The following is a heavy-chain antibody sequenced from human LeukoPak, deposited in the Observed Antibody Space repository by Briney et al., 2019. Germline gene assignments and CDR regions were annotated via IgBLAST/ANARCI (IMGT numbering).Heavy chain of an antibody. V-gene: IGHV3-23*01. J-gene: IGHJ4*02. D-gene: IGHD1-26*01. CDR3: AKDLWWDSLYYFDY. Sequence: GGSLRLSCTASGFTFSSFGMSWVRQAPGKGLEWVSTITDGSGAKYYADSVKGRFTISRDNSKNTLCLQMNSLRAEDTAVYYCAKDLWWDSLYYFDYWGQGTLVTVSS. CDR1: GFTFSSFG. CDR2: ITDGSGAK.